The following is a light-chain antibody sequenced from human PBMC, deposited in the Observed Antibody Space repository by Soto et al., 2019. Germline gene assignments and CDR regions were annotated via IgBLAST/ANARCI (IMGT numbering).Light chain of an antibody. V-gene: IGLV1-40*01. CDR3: SSYAPSDVI. J-gene: IGLJ2*01. CDR2: AYS. CDR1: SSNIGAGYD. Sequence: QSVLTQPPSVSGAPGQRVTISCTGSSSNIGAGYDVHWYQQLPGTAPKLLIFAYSSRPSGVPDRFSGSKSGNTASLTVSGLQAADEAYYFCSSYAPSDVIFGGGTKLTV.